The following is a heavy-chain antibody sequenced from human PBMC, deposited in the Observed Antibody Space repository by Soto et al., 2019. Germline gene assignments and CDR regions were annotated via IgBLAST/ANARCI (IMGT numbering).Heavy chain of an antibody. CDR1: GGSFSGYY. J-gene: IGHJ5*02. V-gene: IGHV4-34*01. D-gene: IGHD2-2*01. CDR2: INHSGST. Sequence: QVQLQQWGAGLLKPSETLSLTCAVYGGSFSGYYWSWIRQPPGKGLEWIGEINHSGSTNYNPSLKSRVTISVDTSKNQFSLKLSSVTAADTAVYYCARRIVVVPAASGLGGFDPWGQGTLVTVSS. CDR3: ARRIVVVPAASGLGGFDP.